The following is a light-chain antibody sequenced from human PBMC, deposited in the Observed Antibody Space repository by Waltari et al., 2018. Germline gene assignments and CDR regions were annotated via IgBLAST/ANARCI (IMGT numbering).Light chain of an antibody. CDR3: SLYTGSGIWV. Sequence: QTVVTQEPSLSVSPGGTVTLTCALSSGSVSSTSYATWYQQTPGQAPRTLVYKATSRSSGVPDRFSGSILGNKAARTITGAQADDESDYYCSLYTGSGIWVFGGGTKLTVL. CDR2: KAT. V-gene: IGLV8-61*01. J-gene: IGLJ3*02. CDR1: SGSVSSTSY.